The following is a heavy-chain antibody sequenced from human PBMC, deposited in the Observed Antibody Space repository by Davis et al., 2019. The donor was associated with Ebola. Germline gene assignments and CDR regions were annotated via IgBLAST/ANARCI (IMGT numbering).Heavy chain of an antibody. CDR1: GGSISGYY. CDR3: ARTVGSCSGTSCYVHFDF. Sequence: PGGSLRLSCTVSGGSISGYYWSWIRQPPGKELEWIGHIFYSGSTNYNPSLKSRVVISVDTSNNKFALRLSSVTAADTAVYYCARTVGSCSGTSCYVHFDFWGQGTLVTVSS. D-gene: IGHD2-2*01. J-gene: IGHJ4*02. V-gene: IGHV4-59*01. CDR2: IFYSGST.